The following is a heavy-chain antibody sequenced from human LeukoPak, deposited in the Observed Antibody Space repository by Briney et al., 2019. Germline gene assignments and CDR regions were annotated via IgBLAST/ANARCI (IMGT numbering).Heavy chain of an antibody. CDR2: IKQDGSEK. CDR3: AREKYDSGSYLYGMDD. J-gene: IGHJ6*02. D-gene: IGHD3-10*01. CDR1: GFTFSSYW. Sequence: GGSLRLSCAASGFTFSSYWMSWVRQAPGKGLEWVANIKQDGSEKYYVDSVKGRFTISRDNAKNSLYLQMNSLRAEDTAVYYCAREKYDSGSYLYGMDDWGQGTTVTVSS. V-gene: IGHV3-7*01.